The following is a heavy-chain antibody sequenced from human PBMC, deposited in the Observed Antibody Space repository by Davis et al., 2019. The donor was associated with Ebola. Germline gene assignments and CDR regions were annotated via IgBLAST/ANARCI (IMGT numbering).Heavy chain of an antibody. Sequence: SETLSLTCTASGGSISSYYWSWIRQPPGKGLEWIGEINHSGSTNYNPSLKSRVTISVDKSKNQFSLKLSSVTAADTAVYYCARDDYGDYHYGMDVWGQGTTVTVSS. J-gene: IGHJ6*02. V-gene: IGHV4-34*01. D-gene: IGHD4-17*01. CDR1: GGSISSYY. CDR3: ARDDYGDYHYGMDV. CDR2: INHSGST.